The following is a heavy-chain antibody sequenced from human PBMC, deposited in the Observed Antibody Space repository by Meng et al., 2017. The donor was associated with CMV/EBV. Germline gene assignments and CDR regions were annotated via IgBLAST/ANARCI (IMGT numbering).Heavy chain of an antibody. CDR1: GFTFSSYW. CDR2: IKQDGSEK. Sequence: GESLKISCAASGFTFSSYWMSWVRQAPGKGLEWVANIKQDGSEKYYVDSVKGRFTISRDNAKNSLYLQMNSLRAEDTAVYYCARVAFLPPYCGGDCSAHYYFDYWGQGTLVTVS. J-gene: IGHJ4*02. D-gene: IGHD2-21*01. CDR3: ARVAFLPPYCGGDCSAHYYFDY. V-gene: IGHV3-7*01.